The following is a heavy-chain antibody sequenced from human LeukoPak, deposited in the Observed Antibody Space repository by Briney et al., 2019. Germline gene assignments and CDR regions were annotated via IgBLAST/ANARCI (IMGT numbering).Heavy chain of an antibody. Sequence: SETLSLTCTVSGDSFSSDYWTWIRQPPGKGREWIWYISYIGSTNYNPSLKSRVTISIDTSKNQFSLKLSSVTAADTAVYYCARDLVTVTKGFDIWGQGTMVSVSS. CDR2: ISYIGST. CDR1: GDSFSSDY. J-gene: IGHJ3*02. V-gene: IGHV4-59*01. D-gene: IGHD4-17*01. CDR3: ARDLVTVTKGFDI.